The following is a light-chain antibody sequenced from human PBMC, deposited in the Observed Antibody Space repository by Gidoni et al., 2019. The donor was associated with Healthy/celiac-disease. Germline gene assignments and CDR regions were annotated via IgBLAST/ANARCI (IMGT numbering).Light chain of an antibody. CDR3: SSYTSSSTYVV. V-gene: IGLV2-14*01. Sequence: QSALTQPASVPGSPGQSITISCTGTSRDVGGYNYVSWYQQHPGKAPKLMIYEVSNRPSGVSNRFSGSKSGNTASLTISGLQAEDEADYYCSSYTSSSTYVVFGGGTKLTVL. J-gene: IGLJ2*01. CDR2: EVS. CDR1: SRDVGGYNY.